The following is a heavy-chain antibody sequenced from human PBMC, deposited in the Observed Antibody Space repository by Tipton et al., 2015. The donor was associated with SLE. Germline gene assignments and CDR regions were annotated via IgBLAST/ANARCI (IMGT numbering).Heavy chain of an antibody. CDR1: GGSISSSSYY. CDR3: ASSNGYSSGWYGPYNWFDP. D-gene: IGHD6-13*01. V-gene: IGHV4-39*07. J-gene: IGHJ5*02. Sequence: TLSLTCTVSGGSISSSSYYWGWIRQPPGKGLEWIGSIYYSGSTYYNPSLKSRVTISVDTSKNQFSLKLSSVTAADTAVYYCASSNGYSSGWYGPYNWFDPWGQGTPVTVSS. CDR2: IYYSGST.